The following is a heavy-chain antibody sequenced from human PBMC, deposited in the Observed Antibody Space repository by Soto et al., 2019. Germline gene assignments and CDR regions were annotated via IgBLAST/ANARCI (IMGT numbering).Heavy chain of an antibody. CDR2: ISSTGTYK. V-gene: IGHV3-21*01. Sequence: EVQLVESGGGLVKPGGSLSLSCTPSGFMFSFYSMTRVRQAPGRGLEWVSSISSTGTYKYYADSVKGRFTVSRDNAKNSLFLQLNRLRVEDTAVYYCARISRGNWFDSWGQGTLVTVSS. J-gene: IGHJ5*01. CDR1: GFMFSFYS. CDR3: ARISRGNWFDS. D-gene: IGHD3-10*01.